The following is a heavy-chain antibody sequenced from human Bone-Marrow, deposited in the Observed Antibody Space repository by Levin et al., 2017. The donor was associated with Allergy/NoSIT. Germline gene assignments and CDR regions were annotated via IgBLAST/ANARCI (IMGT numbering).Heavy chain of an antibody. CDR3: ARLSGSQSSGWYSVFDY. V-gene: IGHV5-51*01. CDR2: IYPDDSQT. J-gene: IGHJ4*02. CDR1: GYIFSNYW. Sequence: GESLKISCQVSGYIFSNYWIGWVRQMAGKDLEWMGIIYPDDSQTTYSPSFQGQVTISADKSINTAYLRWDRLTASDTAVYFCARLSGSQSSGWYSVFDYWGQGTLVTVSS. D-gene: IGHD6-19*01.